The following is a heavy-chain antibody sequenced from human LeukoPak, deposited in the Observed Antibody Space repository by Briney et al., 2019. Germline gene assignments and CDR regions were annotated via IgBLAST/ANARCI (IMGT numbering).Heavy chain of an antibody. J-gene: IGHJ3*02. CDR3: AGNSYDYVWGSYRPMYAFDI. CDR1: GYTLTELS. Sequence: ASVKVSCKVSGYTLTELSMHWVRQAPGRGLEWMGGFDPEDGETIYAQKFQGRVTMTTDTSTSTAYMELRSLRSDDTAVYYCAGNSYDYVWGSYRPMYAFDIWGQGTMVTVSS. V-gene: IGHV1-24*01. D-gene: IGHD3-16*02. CDR2: FDPEDGET.